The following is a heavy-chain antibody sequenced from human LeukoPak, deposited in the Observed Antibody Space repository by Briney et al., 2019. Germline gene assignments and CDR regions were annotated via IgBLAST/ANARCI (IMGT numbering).Heavy chain of an antibody. J-gene: IGHJ4*02. V-gene: IGHV1-18*01. D-gene: IGHD6-13*01. CDR2: INANNGNI. CDR1: GYTFTSYG. Sequence: ASVKVSCKASGYTFTSYGITWVRQAPGQGLEWMGWINANNGNINYAQNLQGRVTMTRDTSTSKAYMELGSLRSDDTAVYYCARGHIAAAGDYWGRGTLVTVSS. CDR3: ARGHIAAAGDY.